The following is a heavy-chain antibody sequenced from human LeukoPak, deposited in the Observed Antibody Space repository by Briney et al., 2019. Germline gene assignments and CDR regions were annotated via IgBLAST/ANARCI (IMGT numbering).Heavy chain of an antibody. CDR3: AITPKVVTPSS. CDR2: ISSSSSYI. D-gene: IGHD4-23*01. CDR1: GFTFSSYS. Sequence: GGSLRLSCAASGFTFSSYSMNWVRQAPGKGLEWVSSISSSSSYIYYADSVKGRFTISRDNAKSSLYLQMNSLRAEDTAVYYCAITPKVVTPSSWGQGTLVTVSS. J-gene: IGHJ4*02. V-gene: IGHV3-21*01.